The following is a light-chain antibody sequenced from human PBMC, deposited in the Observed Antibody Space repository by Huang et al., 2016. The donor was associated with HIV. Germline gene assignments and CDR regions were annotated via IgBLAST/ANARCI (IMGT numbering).Light chain of an antibody. Sequence: EIVLTQSPATLSLSPGERATLSCRASQSVSSYLAWYQQKPGQAPRLLIYDASNRATGIPARFSGSGSGTDFTLTISSLEPEDFAVYYCQQRSNFGPGTKVEI. CDR3: QQRSN. V-gene: IGKV3-11*01. CDR1: QSVSSY. J-gene: IGKJ3*01. CDR2: DAS.